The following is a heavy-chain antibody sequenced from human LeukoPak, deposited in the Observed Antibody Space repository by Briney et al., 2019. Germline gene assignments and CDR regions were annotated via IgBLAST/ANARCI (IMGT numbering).Heavy chain of an antibody. Sequence: GRSLRLSCAASGFDFGDYAMHWVRQAPGKGLEWVSSISWNSSKIYYADSVKGRFSISRDNAKNSFYLHMNSLTVEDTALYYCAKVVAWTTAFDSWGQGTMVTVSS. CDR2: ISWNSSKI. CDR1: GFDFGDYA. D-gene: IGHD1-1*01. J-gene: IGHJ3*02. V-gene: IGHV3-9*01. CDR3: AKVVAWTTAFDS.